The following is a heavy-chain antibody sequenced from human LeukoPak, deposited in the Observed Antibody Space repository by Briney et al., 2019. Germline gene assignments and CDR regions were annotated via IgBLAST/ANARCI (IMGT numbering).Heavy chain of an antibody. D-gene: IGHD2-15*01. CDR1: GFTVNSNY. CDR2: IYSGGST. J-gene: IGHJ4*02. Sequence: GGSLRLSCAASGFTVNSNYMTWVRQAPGKGLEWVSVIYSGGSTSYADSAKGRFTISRDNSKNTLYLQVSSLRAEDTAVYYCARLVAPVGFDYWGQGTLVTVSS. V-gene: IGHV3-66*01. CDR3: ARLVAPVGFDY.